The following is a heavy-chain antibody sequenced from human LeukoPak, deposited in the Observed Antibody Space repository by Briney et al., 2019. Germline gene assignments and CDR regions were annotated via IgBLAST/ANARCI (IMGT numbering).Heavy chain of an antibody. CDR3: ARLRGYSYGHHNY. D-gene: IGHD5-18*01. CDR2: INHSGST. V-gene: IGHV4-34*01. CDR1: GGSFSGYY. Sequence: SETLSLTCAVYGGSFSGYYWSWIRQPPGKGLEWIGEINHSGSTNYNPSLKSRVTISVDTSKNQFSLKLSSVTAADTAVYYCARLRGYSYGHHNYWGQGTLVTVSS. J-gene: IGHJ4*02.